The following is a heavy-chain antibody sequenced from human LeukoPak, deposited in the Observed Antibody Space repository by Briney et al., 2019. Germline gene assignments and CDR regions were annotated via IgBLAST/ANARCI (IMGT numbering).Heavy chain of an antibody. D-gene: IGHD4-11*01. V-gene: IGHV3-48*04. CDR3: ARAQKYSYDAFDI. J-gene: IGHJ3*02. Sequence: GGSLRLSCAASGFSFSSYSMNWVRQAPGKGLEYVSYISSGSGTIYHADSVQGRFTISRDNTKNSLYLQMNSLSAEDTAVYYCARAQKYSYDAFDIWGQGTMVTVSS. CDR2: ISSGSGTI. CDR1: GFSFSSYS.